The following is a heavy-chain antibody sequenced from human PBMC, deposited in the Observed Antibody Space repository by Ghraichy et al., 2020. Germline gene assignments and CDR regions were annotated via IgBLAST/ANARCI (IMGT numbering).Heavy chain of an antibody. CDR3: AKDLSLYSGSNWRSTFAS. CDR1: GFTFSNYA. J-gene: IGHJ4*02. CDR2: ISISGGAT. V-gene: IGHV3-23*01. D-gene: IGHD1-26*01. Sequence: GALRLSCTASGFTFSNYAMNWVRQAPGKGLEWVSTISISGGATYDADSVKGRFTISRDNSKNTLSLQMNNLRVEDTAVYYCAKDLSLYSGSNWRSTFASWGQGTLVTVSS.